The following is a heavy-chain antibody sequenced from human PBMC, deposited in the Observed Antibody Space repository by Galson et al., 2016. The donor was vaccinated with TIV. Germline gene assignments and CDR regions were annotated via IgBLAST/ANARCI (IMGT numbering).Heavy chain of an antibody. V-gene: IGHV3-23*01. CDR2: VSGSGGST. J-gene: IGHJ4*02. D-gene: IGHD6-19*01. CDR3: ARARYSNGWFTDF. CDR1: GFTFSSSA. Sequence: SLRLSCAASGFTFSSSAVNWVRQAPGKGLEWVSFVSGSGGSTYYADAVKGRFTISRDNSKNTLYPQMNSLRGEDTAVYYCARARYSNGWFTDFWGQGTLVTVSS.